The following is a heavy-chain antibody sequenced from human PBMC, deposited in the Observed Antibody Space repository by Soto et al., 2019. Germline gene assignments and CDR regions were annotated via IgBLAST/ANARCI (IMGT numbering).Heavy chain of an antibody. CDR1: GYTFTHYY. Sequence: QVQLVQSGAEVKKPGASVKLSCRTSGYTFTHYYIPWVRQAPGQGLEWLGIINPASGSTNYAQDFRGRVTLTMDTSPTTVYMGLSGLRAEDTAIFYSARALAGGDLWGQGTMVTVSS. J-gene: IGHJ5*02. D-gene: IGHD3-3*02. CDR3: ARALAGGDL. CDR2: INPASGST. V-gene: IGHV1-46*01.